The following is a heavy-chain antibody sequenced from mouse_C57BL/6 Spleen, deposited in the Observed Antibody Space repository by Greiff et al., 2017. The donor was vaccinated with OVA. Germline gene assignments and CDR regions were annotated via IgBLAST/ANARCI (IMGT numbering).Heavy chain of an antibody. J-gene: IGHJ3*01. D-gene: IGHD1-1*01. CDR3: ASITTVVS. Sequence: VQLQQSGPELVKPGASVTISCKASGYTFTDYYMNWVKQSHGPSLEWIGYINPNNGGTSYNQKFKGKATLTVDKSSSTAYMELRSLTSEDSAVYYCASITTVVSWGKGTLVTVSA. V-gene: IGHV1-26*01. CDR1: GYTFTDYY. CDR2: INPNNGGT.